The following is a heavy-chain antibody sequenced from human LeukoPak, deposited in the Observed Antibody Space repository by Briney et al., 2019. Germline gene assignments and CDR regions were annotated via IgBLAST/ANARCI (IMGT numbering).Heavy chain of an antibody. D-gene: IGHD6-13*01. V-gene: IGHV2-5*02. CDR1: GFSLSTNGVG. J-gene: IGHJ1*01. CDR3: AHRREAAAASVEYFQH. CDR2: IYWDDDK. Sequence: SGPTLVKPTQTLTLTCTFSGFSLSTNGVGVGWIRQPPGKALEWLALIYWDDDKRYSPSLKSRLTITKDTSKNQVVLIMTNMGPVDTATYYCAHRREAAAASVEYFQHWGQGTLVTVSS.